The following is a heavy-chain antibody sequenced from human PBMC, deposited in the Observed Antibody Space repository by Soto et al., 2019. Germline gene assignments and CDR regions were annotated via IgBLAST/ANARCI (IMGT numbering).Heavy chain of an antibody. CDR2: INPNSGGT. CDR3: GRTHCSSTRCYVGSWDY. CDR1: GYTFTGYY. Sequence: QVQLVQSGAEVKKPGASVKVSCRASGYTFTGYYMHWVRQAPGQGLEWMGWINPNSGGTNYAQNFQGWVTMTRDTSISTAYMELSRLRSDDTAVYYCGRTHCSSTRCYVGSWDYWGQGTLVTVSS. D-gene: IGHD2-2*01. J-gene: IGHJ4*02. V-gene: IGHV1-2*04.